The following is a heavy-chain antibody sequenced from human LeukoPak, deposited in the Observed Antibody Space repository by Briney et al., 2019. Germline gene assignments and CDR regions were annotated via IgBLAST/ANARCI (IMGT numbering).Heavy chain of an antibody. J-gene: IGHJ5*02. D-gene: IGHD3-3*01. CDR1: GGSISSYY. CDR2: IYYSGST. V-gene: IGHV4-59*01. Sequence: SETLSLTCTVSGGSISSYYWSWNRQPSGKGLEWIGDIYYSGSTNYNPSLKSRVTISVDTSKNQFSLKLSSVTAADTAVYYCARTSAVLLAWLLDFAFDPWGQGTLVTVSS. CDR3: ARTSAVLLAWLLDFAFDP.